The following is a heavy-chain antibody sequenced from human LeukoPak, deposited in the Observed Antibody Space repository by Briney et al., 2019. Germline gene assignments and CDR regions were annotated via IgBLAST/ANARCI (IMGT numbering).Heavy chain of an antibody. J-gene: IGHJ4*02. Sequence: GGSLRLSCAASGFTFSSHSMNWVRQAPGKGLEWVSSISSSSSYIYYADSVKGRFTISRDNAKNSLYLQMNSLRAEDTAVYYCARERGYWGYCSSTSCYTATYWGQGTLVTVSS. CDR2: ISSSSSYI. D-gene: IGHD2-2*02. V-gene: IGHV3-21*01. CDR1: GFTFSSHS. CDR3: ARERGYWGYCSSTSCYTATY.